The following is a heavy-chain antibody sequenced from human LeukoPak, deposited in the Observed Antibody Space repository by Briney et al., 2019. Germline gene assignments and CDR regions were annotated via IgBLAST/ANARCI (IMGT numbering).Heavy chain of an antibody. D-gene: IGHD6-25*01. Sequence: GGSLRLSCAASGFTFSSYWMSWVRQAPGKGLEWVANIKQDGSEKYYVDSVKGRFTISRDNARNSLYLQMNSLRAEDRAVYYCARVRLRGVSGNYLDVWGKGTTVTVSS. J-gene: IGHJ6*03. V-gene: IGHV3-7*01. CDR2: IKQDGSEK. CDR3: ARVRLRGVSGNYLDV. CDR1: GFTFSSYW.